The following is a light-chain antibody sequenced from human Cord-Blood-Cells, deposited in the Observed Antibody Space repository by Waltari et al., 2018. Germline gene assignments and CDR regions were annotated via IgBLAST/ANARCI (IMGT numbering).Light chain of an antibody. V-gene: IGLV2-14*01. J-gene: IGLJ1*01. CDR2: EVS. Sequence: SPLPQTASVSASPGQALTIPCTGTSRAAGGYTTVSWYQQHPAQAPKLMIYEVSNRPSGVCNRFAGSKSGNTASLTISGLQAEDEADYYCSSYTSSSTRVFGTGTKVTVL. CDR3: SSYTSSSTRV. CDR1: SRAAGGYTT.